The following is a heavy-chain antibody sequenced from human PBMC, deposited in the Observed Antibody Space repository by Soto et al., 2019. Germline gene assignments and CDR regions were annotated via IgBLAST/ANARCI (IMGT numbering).Heavy chain of an antibody. CDR2: ISAYNGYT. CDR1: GYTFTTFG. V-gene: IGHV1-18*01. D-gene: IGHD3-3*01. Sequence: QVQLVQSGAEVKKPGASVKVSCKASGYTFTTFGIIWVRQAPGQGLEWMGWISAYNGYTNYAQKLQGRVTMTTDTSTSPAYMELRSVRSDDTAVYYCERDPTIFGVVQNHGMDVWGPRDHGHRLL. J-gene: IGHJ6*01. CDR3: ERDPTIFGVVQNHGMDV.